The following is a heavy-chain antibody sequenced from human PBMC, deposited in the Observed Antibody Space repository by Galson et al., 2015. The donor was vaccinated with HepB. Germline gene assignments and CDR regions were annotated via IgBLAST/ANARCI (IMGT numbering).Heavy chain of an antibody. Sequence: SVKVSCKASGYTFTSYGISWVRQAPGQGLEWMGWISAYNGNTNYAPKLQGRVTMTTDTSTSTAYMELRSRRSDDTAVYYCARWGVNDPYYDFWSGYSGNEPFQIWGQRTMVTVSS. CDR3: ARWGVNDPYYDFWSGYSGNEPFQI. D-gene: IGHD3-3*01. CDR1: GYTFTSYG. CDR2: ISAYNGNT. V-gene: IGHV1-18*01. J-gene: IGHJ3*02.